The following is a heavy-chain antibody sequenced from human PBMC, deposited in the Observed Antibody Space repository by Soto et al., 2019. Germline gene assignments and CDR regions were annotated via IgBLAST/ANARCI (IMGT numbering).Heavy chain of an antibody. Sequence: SVKVSCKASGGTFSSYAISWVRQAPGQGLEWMGGIIPIFGTANYAQTFQGRDTSIADESTSTAYMELSSLRSDDTAVYYCASTPGSYYGIDLWCQGTTGTGS. CDR1: GGTFSSYA. CDR2: IIPIFGTA. V-gene: IGHV1-69*13. J-gene: IGHJ6*02. CDR3: ASTPGSYYGIDL.